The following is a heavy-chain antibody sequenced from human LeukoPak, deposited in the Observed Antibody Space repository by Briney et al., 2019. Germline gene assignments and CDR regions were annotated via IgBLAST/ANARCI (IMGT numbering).Heavy chain of an antibody. J-gene: IGHJ4*02. V-gene: IGHV3-23*01. Sequence: GGSLRLSCAASGLTFSSYAMSCVRQAPGKGLEWVSAISGSGGSTYYADSVKGRFTISRDNSKNTPYLQMNSLRAEDTAVYYCAKLRGDSRRAFDYWGQGTLVTVS. CDR2: ISGSGGST. D-gene: IGHD2-21*02. CDR1: GLTFSSYA. CDR3: AKLRGDSRRAFDY.